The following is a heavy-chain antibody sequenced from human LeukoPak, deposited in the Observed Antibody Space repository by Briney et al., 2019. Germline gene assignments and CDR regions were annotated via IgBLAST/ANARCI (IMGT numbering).Heavy chain of an antibody. D-gene: IGHD3-10*01. CDR3: ARAGAGYYYMDV. Sequence: ASVKVSCKASGYTFTSYDINWVRQATGQGLEWMGWMNPNSGNTGYAQKFQGRVTITRNTSISTAYMELSSLRSEDTAVYYCARAGAGYYYMDVWGKGTTVTASS. V-gene: IGHV1-8*03. CDR2: MNPNSGNT. CDR1: GYTFTSYD. J-gene: IGHJ6*03.